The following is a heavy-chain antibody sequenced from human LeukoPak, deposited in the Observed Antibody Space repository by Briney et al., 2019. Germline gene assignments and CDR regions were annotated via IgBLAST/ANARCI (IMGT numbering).Heavy chain of an antibody. CDR1: GYSFTSYW. V-gene: IGHV5-51*01. CDR3: ARRRRLSSTSCYADY. J-gene: IGHJ4*02. CDR2: IYPGDSDT. Sequence: GESLKISCKGSGYSFTSYWNGWVRQMPGKGLEWMGIIYPGDSDTRYSPSFQGQVTISADKSISTAYLQWSSLKASDTAMYYCARRRRLSSTSCYADYWGQGTLVTVSS. D-gene: IGHD2-2*01.